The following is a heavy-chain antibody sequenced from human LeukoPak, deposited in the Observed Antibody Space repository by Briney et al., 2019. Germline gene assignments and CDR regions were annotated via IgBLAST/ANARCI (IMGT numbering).Heavy chain of an antibody. CDR1: GGSISSYY. Sequence: SETLSLTCTVSGGSISSYYWSWIGQPPGKGLEWIGYIYYSGSTNYNPSLKSRVTISADTSKNQFSLKLSSVTATDTAVYHCARRGYSSGFYYFDYWGQGTLVTVSS. CDR3: ARRGYSSGFYYFDY. J-gene: IGHJ4*02. D-gene: IGHD3-22*01. CDR2: IYYSGST. V-gene: IGHV4-59*01.